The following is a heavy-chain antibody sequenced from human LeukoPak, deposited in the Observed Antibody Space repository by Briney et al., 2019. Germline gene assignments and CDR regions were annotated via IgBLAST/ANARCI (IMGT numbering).Heavy chain of an antibody. CDR3: ARDLSLGPHHYGEPFDY. CDR1: GYTFTNYG. J-gene: IGHJ4*02. Sequence: ASVKVSCKTSGYTFTNYGISWVRQAPGQGPEWMRWISCYNGNTNYVQKFQGRVTMTTDTSTSTAYMGLRSLRSDDTAVYYCARDLSLGPHHYGEPFDYWGQGTLVTVSP. D-gene: IGHD4-17*01. V-gene: IGHV1-18*01. CDR2: ISCYNGNT.